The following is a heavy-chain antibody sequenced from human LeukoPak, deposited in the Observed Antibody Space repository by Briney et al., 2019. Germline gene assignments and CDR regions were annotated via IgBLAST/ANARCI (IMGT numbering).Heavy chain of an antibody. CDR1: GFPFSSYA. CDR3: AKDPLNTVMVSPTFDY. D-gene: IGHD5-18*01. J-gene: IGHJ4*02. V-gene: IGHV3-23*01. Sequence: GGSLRLSCVVSGFPFSSYAMSWVRQAPGKGLEWVSGISGSGDDTYYAASVKGRFTVSRDTSKNTLYLQMSSLRAEDTAVYYCAKDPLNTVMVSPTFDYWGQGTLVTVSS. CDR2: ISGSGDDT.